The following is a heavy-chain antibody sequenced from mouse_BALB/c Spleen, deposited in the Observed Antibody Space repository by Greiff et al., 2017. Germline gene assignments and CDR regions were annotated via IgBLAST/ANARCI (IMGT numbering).Heavy chain of an antibody. J-gene: IGHJ4*01. V-gene: IGHV3-2*02. Sequence: EVKLVESGPGLVKPSQSLSLTCTVTGYSITSDYAWNWIRQFPGNKLEWMGYISYSGSTSYNPSLKSRISITRDTSKNQFFLQLNSVTTEDTATYYCARRDQYYAMDYWGQGTSVTVSS. CDR3: ARRDQYYAMDY. CDR1: GYSITSDYA. CDR2: ISYSGST.